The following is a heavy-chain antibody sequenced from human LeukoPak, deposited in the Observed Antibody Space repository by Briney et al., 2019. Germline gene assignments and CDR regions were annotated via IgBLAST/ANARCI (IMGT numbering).Heavy chain of an antibody. CDR2: INHSGST. V-gene: IGHV4-34*01. D-gene: IGHD5-12*01. J-gene: IGHJ6*03. Sequence: SETLSLTCAVYGGSFSGYYWSWIRQPPGKGLEWIGEINHSGSTNYNPSLKSRVTISVDTSKNQFSPKLSSVTAADTAVYYCARGQWGYSGYDTGSYYYYYMDVWGKGTTVTVSS. CDR1: GGSFSGYY. CDR3: ARGQWGYSGYDTGSYYYYYMDV.